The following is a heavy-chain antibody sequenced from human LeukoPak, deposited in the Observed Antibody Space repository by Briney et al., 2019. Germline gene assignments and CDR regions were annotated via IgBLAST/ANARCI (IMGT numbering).Heavy chain of an antibody. CDR1: VYSFTSHW. J-gene: IGHJ4*02. CDR2: IFPVDSAT. D-gene: IGHD3-22*01. V-gene: IGHV5-51*01. Sequence: GEPLKFFCLCSVYSFTSHWIGWVRHMPGKGREGMGIIFPVDSATTNSPSFHGQVTISTDKSISTAYLQWSSMKSSDTAIYYCVAQLSYYDSRGGYYFDYWGQGTLVTVSS. CDR3: VAQLSYYDSRGGYYFDY.